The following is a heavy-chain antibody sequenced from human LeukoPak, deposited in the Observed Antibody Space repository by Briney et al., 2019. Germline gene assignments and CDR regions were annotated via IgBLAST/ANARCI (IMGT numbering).Heavy chain of an antibody. J-gene: IGHJ4*02. CDR2: INHSGST. CDR1: GGSFSGYY. Sequence: SETLSLTCAVNGGSFSGYYWSWIRQPPGKGLEWIGEINHSGSTNYNPSLKSRVTISVDTSKNQFSLKLSSVTAADTAVYYCARGSIPVAAATPYFDYWGQGTLVTVSS. D-gene: IGHD2-2*01. CDR3: ARGSIPVAAATPYFDY. V-gene: IGHV4-34*01.